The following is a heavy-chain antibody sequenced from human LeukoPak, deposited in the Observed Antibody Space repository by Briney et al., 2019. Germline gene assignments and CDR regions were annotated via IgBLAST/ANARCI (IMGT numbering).Heavy chain of an antibody. Sequence: ASVKVSCKASGGTFSSYAISWVRQAPGQGLEWMGGIIPIFGTANYAQKFQGRVTITADESTSTAYMELSSLRSEDTAVYNCARDSGYSYGYYYGMDVWGQGTTVTVSS. V-gene: IGHV1-69*13. CDR2: IIPIFGTA. CDR1: GGTFSSYA. J-gene: IGHJ6*02. CDR3: ARDSGYSYGYYYGMDV. D-gene: IGHD5-18*01.